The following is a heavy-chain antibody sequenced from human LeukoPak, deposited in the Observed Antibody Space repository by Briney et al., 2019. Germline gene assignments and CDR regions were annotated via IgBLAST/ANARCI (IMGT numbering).Heavy chain of an antibody. J-gene: IGHJ4*02. Sequence: SETLSLTCTVSGGSISSSSYYWGWIRQPPGKGLEWIGSIYYSGSTYYNPSLKSRVTISVDTSKNLFSLKLSSVTAADTAVYYCARAISGYSYGTPFDYWGQGTLVTVSS. CDR3: ARAISGYSYGTPFDY. CDR1: GGSISSSSYY. CDR2: IYYSGST. V-gene: IGHV4-39*07. D-gene: IGHD5-18*01.